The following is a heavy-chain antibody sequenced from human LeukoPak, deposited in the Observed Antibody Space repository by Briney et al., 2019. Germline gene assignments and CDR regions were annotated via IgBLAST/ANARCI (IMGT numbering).Heavy chain of an antibody. CDR2: INPNSGGT. V-gene: IGHV1-2*02. CDR3: ARDIRAGTGYYYYYYMDV. J-gene: IGHJ6*03. D-gene: IGHD6-19*01. CDR1: GYTFTGYY. Sequence: ASVKVSCKASGYTFTGYYMHWVRQAPGQGLEWMGWINPNSGGTNYAQKFQGRVTMTRDMSTSTVYMELSSLRSEDTAVYYCARDIRAGTGYYYYYYMDVWGKGTTVTVSS.